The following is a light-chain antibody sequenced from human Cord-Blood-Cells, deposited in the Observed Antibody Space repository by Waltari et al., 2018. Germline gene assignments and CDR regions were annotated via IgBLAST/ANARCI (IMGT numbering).Light chain of an antibody. J-gene: IGKJ5*01. Sequence: DIKMTQSTFSSSASVGESVTITSRASQSISSYFNWYKQKPWKSSKLLIYAASSLQSGVPSRCCGSASGTDFTLTISSLQPENFATFNSEQNDCTFTFGQGTRLEIK. CDR1: QSISSY. CDR2: AAS. V-gene: IGKV1-39*01. CDR3: EQNDCTFT.